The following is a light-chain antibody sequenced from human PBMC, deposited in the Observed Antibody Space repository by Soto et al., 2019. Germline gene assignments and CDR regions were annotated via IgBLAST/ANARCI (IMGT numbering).Light chain of an antibody. J-gene: IGLJ1*01. V-gene: IGLV1-44*01. CDR1: SSNLGDNT. CDR2: SYD. CDR3: CSFAGIPAGV. Sequence: QSVLTQPPSASGTPGQRVTISCSTSSSNLGDNTVNWYQHVPGTAPKLLIYSYDQRPSGVPDRFSGSKSGNTASLTISGLQADDEADYYCCSFAGIPAGVFGTGTKVTVL.